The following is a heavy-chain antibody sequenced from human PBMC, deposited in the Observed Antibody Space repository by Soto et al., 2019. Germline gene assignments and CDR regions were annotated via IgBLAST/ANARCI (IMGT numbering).Heavy chain of an antibody. D-gene: IGHD3-22*01. CDR2: IYDRGST. J-gene: IGHJ4*02. CDR1: GDSISSYY. CDR3: ARAVFQYYESGSSYSYSFDY. Sequence: SETLSLTCTVSGDSISSYYWSWIRQPPGKGLEWIGYIYDRGSTNYNPSLRSRVTISVDTSKNQFSLKMSSVTAADTAVYYCARAVFQYYESGSSYSYSFDYWGQGTLVTVSS. V-gene: IGHV4-59*01.